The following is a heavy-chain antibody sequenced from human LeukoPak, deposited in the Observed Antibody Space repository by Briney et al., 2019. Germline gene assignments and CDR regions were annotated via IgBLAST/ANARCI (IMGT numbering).Heavy chain of an antibody. D-gene: IGHD3-16*01. Sequence: GGSLRLSCAASGFTFNIYTMSWVRQAPGKGLEWVSSITSTSSQIWYADSLKGRFTTSRDNSKNSLYLQMNSLRAEDTAVYYCARDLAWGGYWGQGTLVTVS. J-gene: IGHJ4*02. CDR2: ITSTSSQI. V-gene: IGHV3-21*01. CDR1: GFTFNIYT. CDR3: ARDLAWGGY.